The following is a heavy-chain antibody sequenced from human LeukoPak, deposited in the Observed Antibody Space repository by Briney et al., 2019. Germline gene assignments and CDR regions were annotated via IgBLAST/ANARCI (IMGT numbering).Heavy chain of an antibody. Sequence: GRSLRLSCVASGFTFSSYSMSWVRQAPGQGLEWVSSISSSSRATYHADSVTGRFTISRDNAKNSMFLQMNSLGAEDTAVYYCARDSFYYDSSGPQGWGQGTLVTVTT. CDR2: ISSSSRAT. J-gene: IGHJ4*02. V-gene: IGHV3-21*01. CDR3: ARDSFYYDSSGPQG. D-gene: IGHD3-22*01. CDR1: GFTFSSYS.